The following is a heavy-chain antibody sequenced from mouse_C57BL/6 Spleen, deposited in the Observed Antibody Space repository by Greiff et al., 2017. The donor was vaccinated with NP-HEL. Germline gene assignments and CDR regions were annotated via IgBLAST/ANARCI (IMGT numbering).Heavy chain of an antibody. CDR1: GFTFSSYA. CDR2: ISDGGSYT. D-gene: IGHD1-1*01. Sequence: EVKLEESGGGLVKPGGSLKLSCAASGFTFSSYAMSWVRQTPEKRLEWVATISDGGSYTYYPDNVKGRFTISRDNAKNNLYLQMSHLKSEDTAMYYCAREETTVVPFNYWGQGTTLTVSS. J-gene: IGHJ2*01. V-gene: IGHV5-4*01. CDR3: AREETTVVPFNY.